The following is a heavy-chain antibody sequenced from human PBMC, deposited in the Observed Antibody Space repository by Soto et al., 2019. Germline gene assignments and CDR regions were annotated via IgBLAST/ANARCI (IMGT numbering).Heavy chain of an antibody. Sequence: QAQVVQSGAEVRKPGSSVKLSCKASEGTFNSYAIAWVRQAPGQGLEWMGGIGPYYNTLNYAQKFQDRVTIPAADSTNTVYMELSSLRSDDTAVYFCARGASRWYPYFFDSWAQGTLVTVSS. V-gene: IGHV1-69*01. CDR2: IGPYYNTL. CDR3: ARGASRWYPYFFDS. CDR1: EGTFNSYA. D-gene: IGHD6-13*01. J-gene: IGHJ4*02.